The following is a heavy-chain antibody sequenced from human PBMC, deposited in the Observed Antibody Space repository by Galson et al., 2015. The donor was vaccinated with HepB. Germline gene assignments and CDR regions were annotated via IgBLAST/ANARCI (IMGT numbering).Heavy chain of an antibody. CDR1: GFTFSSYA. CDR2: ISGSGGST. D-gene: IGHD2-2*01. V-gene: IGHV3-23*01. J-gene: IGHJ4*02. CDR3: AIQDIVVVPAASTKQDFDY. Sequence: SLRLSCAASGFTFSSYAMSWVRQAPGKGLEWVSAISGSGGSTYYADSVKGRFTISRDNSKNTLYLQMNSLRAEDTAVYYCAIQDIVVVPAASTKQDFDYWGQGTLVTVSS.